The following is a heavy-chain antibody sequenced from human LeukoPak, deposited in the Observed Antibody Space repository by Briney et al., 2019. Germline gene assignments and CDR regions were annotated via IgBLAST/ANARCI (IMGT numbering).Heavy chain of an antibody. CDR1: GFSLSSYN. CDR2: ISSSSNYI. J-gene: IGHJ6*02. Sequence: GGSLRLSCAASGFSLSSYNMNWVRQAPGKGLEWVSSISSSSNYIYYADSVKGRFTISRDNAKNTLYLQMNSLRAEDTAVYYCANANIRPLSTDMDVWGQGTTVTVSS. D-gene: IGHD2/OR15-2a*01. V-gene: IGHV3-21*01. CDR3: ANANIRPLSTDMDV.